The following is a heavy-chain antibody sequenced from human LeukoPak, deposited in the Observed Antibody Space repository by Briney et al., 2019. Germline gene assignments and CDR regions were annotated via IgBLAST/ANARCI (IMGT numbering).Heavy chain of an antibody. CDR1: GYSFTSYW. J-gene: IGHJ3*02. CDR2: IYPGDFDT. Sequence: GESLKISCKGSGYSFTSYWIGWVRQMPGKGLEWMGIIYPGDFDTRYSPSFQGQVTISADKSISTAYLQWSSLKASDTAMYYCARPGRTTVTRDAFDIWGQGTMVTVSS. CDR3: ARPGRTTVTRDAFDI. V-gene: IGHV5-51*01. D-gene: IGHD4-17*01.